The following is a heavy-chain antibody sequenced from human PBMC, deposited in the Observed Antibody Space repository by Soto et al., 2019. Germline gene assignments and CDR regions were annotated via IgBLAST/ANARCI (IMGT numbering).Heavy chain of an antibody. D-gene: IGHD4-17*01. CDR1: GFTFSSYA. Sequence: PGGSLRLSCEASGFTFSSYAMTWVRQAPGRGLEGVSGITGSGGRTYYADSVKGRFTISRDNSKSTLYLQMNSLRAEDTAVYYCAKDTRYGDYVRWFDSWGQGPLVTVSS. CDR2: ITGSGGRT. V-gene: IGHV3-23*01. J-gene: IGHJ5*01. CDR3: AKDTRYGDYVRWFDS.